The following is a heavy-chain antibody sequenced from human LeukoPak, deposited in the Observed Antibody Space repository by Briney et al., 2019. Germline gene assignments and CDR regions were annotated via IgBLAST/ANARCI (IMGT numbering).Heavy chain of an antibody. Sequence: SQTLSLACTVSGGSISSGGYYWSWIRQHPGKGLEWIGYIYYSGSTYYNPSLKSRVTISVDTSKNQFSLKLSSVTAADTAVYYCARDRNYYGSGSKSVDVWGQGTTVTVSS. CDR1: GGSISSGGYY. J-gene: IGHJ6*02. CDR3: ARDRNYYGSGSKSVDV. D-gene: IGHD3-10*01. V-gene: IGHV4-31*03. CDR2: IYYSGST.